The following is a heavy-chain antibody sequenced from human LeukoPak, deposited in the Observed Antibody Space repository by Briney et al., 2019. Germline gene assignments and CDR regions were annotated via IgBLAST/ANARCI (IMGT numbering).Heavy chain of an antibody. V-gene: IGHV3-7*02. CDR1: GFTFRSYW. Sequence: GGSLRLSCAASGFTFRSYWMTWVRQAPGKGLEWVADIKEDGTEKHYVDSVKGRFTISRDNAKNTLYLQMNSLRVEDTAVYYCAKNDNTGSYSTYYLGYCGQGTLVTV. CDR3: AKNDNTGSYSTYYLGY. D-gene: IGHD3-22*01. CDR2: IKEDGTEK. J-gene: IGHJ4*02.